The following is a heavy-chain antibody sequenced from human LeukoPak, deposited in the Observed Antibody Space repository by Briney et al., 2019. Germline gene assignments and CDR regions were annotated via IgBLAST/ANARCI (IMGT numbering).Heavy chain of an antibody. CDR1: GFTFINYW. J-gene: IGHJ4*02. D-gene: IGHD6-19*01. Sequence: GGSLRLSCAASGFTFINYWMSWVRQAPGKGLEWVATVKQDGSEKHYVDSVKGRFIISGDNAKNSLDLQMNSLRDEDAADYYCVRQTSCRYSAYFESWGQGTLVTVS. V-gene: IGHV3-7*01. CDR2: VKQDGSEK. CDR3: VRQTSCRYSAYFES.